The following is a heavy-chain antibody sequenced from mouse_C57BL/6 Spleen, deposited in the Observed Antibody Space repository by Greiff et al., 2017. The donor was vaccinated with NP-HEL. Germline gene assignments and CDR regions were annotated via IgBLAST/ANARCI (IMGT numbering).Heavy chain of an antibody. D-gene: IGHD4-1*01. Sequence: QVQLQQPGAELVKPGASVKLSCKASGYTFTSYWMHWVKQRPGQGLEWIGMIHPNSGSTNYNEKFKSKATLTVDKSSSTAYMQLSSLTSEDSAVYYCARNWDRGMFDYWGQGTTLTVSS. V-gene: IGHV1-64*01. CDR3: ARNWDRGMFDY. J-gene: IGHJ2*01. CDR1: GYTFTSYW. CDR2: IHPNSGST.